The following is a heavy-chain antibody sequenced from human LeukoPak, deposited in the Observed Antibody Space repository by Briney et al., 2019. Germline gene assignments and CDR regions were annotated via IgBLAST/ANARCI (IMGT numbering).Heavy chain of an antibody. CDR3: ARDVAAAGFWFDP. J-gene: IGHJ5*02. V-gene: IGHV4-4*07. CDR1: GGSISSYY. D-gene: IGHD6-13*01. CDR2: IYTSGST. Sequence: PSETLSLTCTVSGGSISSYYWSWIQQPAGKGLEWIGRIYTSGSTNYNPSLKSRDTMSVDTSKNQFSLKLSSVTAADTAVYHCARDVAAAGFWFDPWGQGTLVTVSS.